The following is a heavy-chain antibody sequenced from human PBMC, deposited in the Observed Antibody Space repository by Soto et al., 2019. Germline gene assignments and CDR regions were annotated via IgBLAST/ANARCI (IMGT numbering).Heavy chain of an antibody. CDR2: IYYSGTT. D-gene: IGHD3-10*01. CDR1: VGPISSDSYY. Sequence: QVQLQESGPGLVKPSQTLSLTCTVSVGPISSDSYYWSWIRQHPGKGLEWIGYIYYSGTTYDNLSLRSRVTISVDTSKDQFSLKLSSVTAADTAVYYCARDSSMAKGTGNFDYWGQGTLVTVSS. J-gene: IGHJ4*02. V-gene: IGHV4-31*03. CDR3: ARDSSMAKGTGNFDY.